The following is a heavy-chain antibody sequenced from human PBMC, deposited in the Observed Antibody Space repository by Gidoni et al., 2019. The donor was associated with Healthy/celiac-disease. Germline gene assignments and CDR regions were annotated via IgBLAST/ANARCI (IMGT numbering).Heavy chain of an antibody. CDR3: AKDRGIAARAVGYYFDS. V-gene: IGHV3-30*18. Sequence: VQLGESGGGVVKPGRSLRLSCEASGFTLSRYAMHWVRQAPGRGLEWVAVISYDGVNKYYADSVKGRFTISRDNSKNTLYLQMNRLRAEDTAVYYCAKDRGIAARAVGYYFDSWGQGTLVTVSS. CDR2: ISYDGVNK. CDR1: GFTLSRYA. J-gene: IGHJ4*02. D-gene: IGHD6-6*01.